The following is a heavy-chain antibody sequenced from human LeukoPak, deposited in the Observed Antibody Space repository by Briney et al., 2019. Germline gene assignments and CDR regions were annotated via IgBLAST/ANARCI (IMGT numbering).Heavy chain of an antibody. Sequence: GGSLRLSCAASGFSFSSYEMNWVRQAPGKGFEWVSYISPSGSTTYYTDSVKGRFTISRDNAKNSLYLQMNSLRAEDTAVYYCARVRDYYDSSGYRSDDYWGQGTLVTVSS. CDR1: GFSFSSYE. D-gene: IGHD3-22*01. V-gene: IGHV3-48*03. J-gene: IGHJ4*02. CDR3: ARVRDYYDSSGYRSDDY. CDR2: ISPSGSTT.